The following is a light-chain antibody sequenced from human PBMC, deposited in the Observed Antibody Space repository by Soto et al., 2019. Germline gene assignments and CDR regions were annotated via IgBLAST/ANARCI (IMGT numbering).Light chain of an antibody. CDR2: YDS. J-gene: IGLJ2*01. CDR1: NIGSKS. Sequence: SYELTQPPSVSVAPGKTARITCGGNNIGSKSVHWYQQKPGQAPVLVIYYDSDRPSGIPERFSGSNSGNTATLTISRVEAGDEADYYCQVWDSSSVMGDVVFGGGTKLTVL. CDR3: QVWDSSSVMGDVV. V-gene: IGLV3-21*04.